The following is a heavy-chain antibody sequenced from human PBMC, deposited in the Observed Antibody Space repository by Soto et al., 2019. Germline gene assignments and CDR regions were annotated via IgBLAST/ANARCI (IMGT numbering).Heavy chain of an antibody. CDR3: ARGLRFYYYGMDV. CDR2: IIPIFGTA. D-gene: IGHD3-16*01. V-gene: IGHV1-69*06. Sequence: GASVKVSCKASGGTFSSYAISWVRQAPGQGLEWMGGIIPIFGTANYAQKFQGRVKINADKSTSTAYMELSSLRSEDTAVYYCARGLRFYYYGMDVWGQGTTVIVSS. CDR1: GGTFSSYA. J-gene: IGHJ6*02.